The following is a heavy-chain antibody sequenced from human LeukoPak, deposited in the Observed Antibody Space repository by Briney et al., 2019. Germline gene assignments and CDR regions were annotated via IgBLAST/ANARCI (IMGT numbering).Heavy chain of an antibody. J-gene: IGHJ4*02. Sequence: PSETLSLTCTVSGGSISSYYWSWIRQPPGKGLEWIGYIYYSGSTNYNPSLKSRVTISVDTSKNQFSLKLSSVTAADTAVYYCASNGRETAMVTYFDYRGQGTLVTVSS. CDR2: IYYSGST. D-gene: IGHD5-18*01. V-gene: IGHV4-59*08. CDR1: GGSISSYY. CDR3: ASNGRETAMVTYFDY.